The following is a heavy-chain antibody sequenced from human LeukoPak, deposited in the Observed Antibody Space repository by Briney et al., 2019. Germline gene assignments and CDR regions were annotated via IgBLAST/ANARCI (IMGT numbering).Heavy chain of an antibody. CDR3: AREGPDYYYDSSGCPEI. CDR2: IIPIFGTA. J-gene: IGHJ4*02. V-gene: IGHV1-69*13. Sequence: ASVKVSCKASGGTFSSYAISWVRQAPGQGLEWMGGIIPIFGTANYAQKFQGRVTITADESTSTAYMELSSLRSEDTAVYYCAREGPDYYYDSSGCPEIWGQGTLVTVSS. CDR1: GGTFSSYA. D-gene: IGHD3-22*01.